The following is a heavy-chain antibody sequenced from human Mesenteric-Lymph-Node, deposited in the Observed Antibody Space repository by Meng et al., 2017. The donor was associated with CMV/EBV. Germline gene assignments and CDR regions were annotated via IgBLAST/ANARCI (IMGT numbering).Heavy chain of an antibody. J-gene: IGHJ4*02. CDR3: AHTMLAPGSGSYYVDY. D-gene: IGHD3-10*01. V-gene: IGHV2-5*02. Sequence: SLTTSGVGVGWIRQPPGKALEWVAIIYWDDDERHSPSLKSRLTITKDTSKNQVVLTMTNMDPVDTATYYCAHTMLAPGSGSYYVDYWGQGTLVTVSS. CDR2: IYWDDDE. CDR1: SLTTSGVG.